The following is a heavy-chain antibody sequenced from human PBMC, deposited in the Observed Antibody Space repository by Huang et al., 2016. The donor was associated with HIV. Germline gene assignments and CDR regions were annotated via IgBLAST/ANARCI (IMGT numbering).Heavy chain of an antibody. Sequence: QVQLVQSGAEVKNPGASVRVSCKASGYTFTDSNIHWVRQAPGQGLEWVGGINPKGGGTIYAQVCQGRITMTRDTTISTVHMDLRRIQSDDTAVYFCARDWSFGSSTSPADWGQGTLVTVSS. V-gene: IGHV1-2*02. D-gene: IGHD6-6*01. J-gene: IGHJ4*02. CDR3: ARDWSFGSSTSPAD. CDR2: INPKGGGT. CDR1: GYTFTDSN.